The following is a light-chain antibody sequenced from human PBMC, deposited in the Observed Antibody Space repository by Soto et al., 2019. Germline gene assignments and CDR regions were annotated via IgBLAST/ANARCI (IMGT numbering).Light chain of an antibody. J-gene: IGLJ2*01. V-gene: IGLV1-40*01. Sequence: QSVLTQPPSVSGAPGQRVTISCTGSSSNIGAPYDVHWYQQLPGTAPKLLIYANINRPSGVPDRFSGSKSGTSASLAITGLQAEDEADYYCQSYDSSLSGSVFGGGTKLTVL. CDR3: QSYDSSLSGSV. CDR2: ANI. CDR1: SSNIGAPYD.